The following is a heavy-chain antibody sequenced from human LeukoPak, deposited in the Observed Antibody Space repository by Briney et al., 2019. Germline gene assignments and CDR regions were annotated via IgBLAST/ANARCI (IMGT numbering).Heavy chain of an antibody. CDR2: ISSSGSTI. Sequence: GGSLRLSCEASGFTFNTYSMNWARQAPGKGLEWVSYISSSGSTIYYADSVKGRFTISRDNAKNSLYLQMNSLRAEDTAVYYCARDSSGYFHWFDPWGQGTLVTVSS. CDR1: GFTFNTYS. J-gene: IGHJ5*02. D-gene: IGHD3-22*01. V-gene: IGHV3-48*04. CDR3: ARDSSGYFHWFDP.